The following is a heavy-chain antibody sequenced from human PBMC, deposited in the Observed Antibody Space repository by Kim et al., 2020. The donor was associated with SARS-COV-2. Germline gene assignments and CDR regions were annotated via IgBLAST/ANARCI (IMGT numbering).Heavy chain of an antibody. V-gene: IGHV3-30-3*01. J-gene: IGHJ4*02. CDR3: ARGGLYCSSTSCPYYFDY. CDR2: ISYDGSNK. D-gene: IGHD2-2*01. CDR1: GFTFSSYA. Sequence: GGSLRLSCAASGFTFSSYAMHWVRQAPGKGLEWVAVISYDGSNKYYADSVKGRFTISRDNSKNTLYLQMNSLRAEDTAVYYCARGGLYCSSTSCPYYFDYWGQGTLVIVSS.